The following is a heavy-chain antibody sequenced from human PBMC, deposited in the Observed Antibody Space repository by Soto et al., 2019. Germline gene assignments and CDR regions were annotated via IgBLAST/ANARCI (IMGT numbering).Heavy chain of an antibody. CDR3: ASTTSWSVDADY. CDR1: GFTFSSYD. V-gene: IGHV3-13*01. D-gene: IGHD3-9*01. Sequence: GGSLRLSCAASGFTFSSYDMHWVRQATGKGLEWVSAIGTAGDTYYPGSVKGRFTISRENAKNSLYLQMNSLRAGDTAVYYCASTTSWSVDADYWGQGTLVTVSS. CDR2: IGTAGDT. J-gene: IGHJ4*02.